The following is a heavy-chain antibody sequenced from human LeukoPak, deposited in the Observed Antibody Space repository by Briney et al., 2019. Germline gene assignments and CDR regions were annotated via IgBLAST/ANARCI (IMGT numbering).Heavy chain of an antibody. D-gene: IGHD3-9*01. Sequence: SVKVSCKASGGTFSSYATSWVRQAPGQGLEWMGGIIPIFGTANYAQKFQGRVTITADESTSTAYMELSSLRSEDTAVYYCASSRSHRYFDWLFDYWGQGTLVTVSS. CDR3: ASSRSHRYFDWLFDY. V-gene: IGHV1-69*01. J-gene: IGHJ4*02. CDR2: IIPIFGTA. CDR1: GGTFSSYA.